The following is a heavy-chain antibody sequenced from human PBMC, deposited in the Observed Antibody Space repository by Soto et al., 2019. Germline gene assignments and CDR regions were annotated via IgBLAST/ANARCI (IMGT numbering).Heavy chain of an antibody. Sequence: QVQLQESGPGLVKPSQTLSLTCTVSGGSISSGGYYWSWIRQHPGQGLEWIGYIYYSGSTYYNPSLKSRVTISVDTSKNQFSLKLSSVTAADTAVYYCARQHGNYYYYYMDVWGKGTTVTVSS. J-gene: IGHJ6*03. CDR2: IYYSGST. CDR3: ARQHGNYYYYYMDV. V-gene: IGHV4-31*03. CDR1: GGSISSGGYY. D-gene: IGHD1-26*01.